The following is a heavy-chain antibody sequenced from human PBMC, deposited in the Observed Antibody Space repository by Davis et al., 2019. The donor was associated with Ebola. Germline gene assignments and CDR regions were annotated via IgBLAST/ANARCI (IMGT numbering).Heavy chain of an antibody. CDR3: ARPSTSGQGNAFNI. J-gene: IGHJ3*02. CDR1: GYNFATYW. V-gene: IGHV5-51*01. Sequence: GESLKISCQYPGYNFATYWIGWVRQTPGKGLEWMGIIYPGDSDTRYSSSFEGQVTISADKSISTAYLQWSSLKASDTALYYCARPSTSGQGNAFNIWGQGTIVRVSS. D-gene: IGHD2-8*01. CDR2: IYPGDSDT.